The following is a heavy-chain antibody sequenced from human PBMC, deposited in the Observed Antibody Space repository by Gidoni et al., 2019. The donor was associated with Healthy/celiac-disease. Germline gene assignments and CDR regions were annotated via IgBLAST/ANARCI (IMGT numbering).Heavy chain of an antibody. J-gene: IGHJ3*01. V-gene: IGHV3-23*01. CDR2: GGST. CDR3: ARVVGEGYCSSTSCYLHDAFDL. Sequence: GGSTYYADSVMGRFTISRANSKNTLYLQMNSLRAEDTAVYYCARVVGEGYCSSTSCYLHDAFDLWGQGTMVTVSS. D-gene: IGHD2-2*01.